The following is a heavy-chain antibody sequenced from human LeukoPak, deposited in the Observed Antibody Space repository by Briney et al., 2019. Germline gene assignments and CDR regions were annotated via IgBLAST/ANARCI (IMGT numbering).Heavy chain of an antibody. V-gene: IGHV3-15*01. J-gene: IGHJ4*02. Sequence: GGSLRLSCAASGFTFSNAWMSWVRQAPGKGLEWVGRIKSKTDGWTTDYAAPVKGRFTISRDDSKNTLYLQMNSLKTEDTAVYYCTTDGSPYCGGDCYYDYWGQGTLVTVSS. CDR1: GFTFSNAW. CDR3: TTDGSPYCGGDCYYDY. D-gene: IGHD2-21*02. CDR2: IKSKTDGWTT.